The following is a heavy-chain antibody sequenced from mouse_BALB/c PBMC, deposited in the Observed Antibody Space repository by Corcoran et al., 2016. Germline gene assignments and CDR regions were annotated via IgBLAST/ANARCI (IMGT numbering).Heavy chain of an antibody. CDR3: ARFYYGSSYWYFDV. CDR2: INTYTGEL. D-gene: IGHD1-1*01. V-gene: IGHV9-3-1*01. J-gene: IGHJ1*01. Sequence: QIPLVQSGPELKKPGETVKISCKASGYTFKNYGMHWVKQAPGKGLKWMGWINTYTGELTYADYFKERFAFSFETSASTAYLPINNLKNEDTATYFCARFYYGSSYWYFDVWGSGTTVTVSS. CDR1: GYTFKNYG.